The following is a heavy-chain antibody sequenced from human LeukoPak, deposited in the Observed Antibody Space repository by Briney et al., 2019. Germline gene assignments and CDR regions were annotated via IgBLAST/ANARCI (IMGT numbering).Heavy chain of an antibody. CDR3: ARRPYYCSGGSCYLWFDP. CDR2: IYHSGST. J-gene: IGHJ5*02. D-gene: IGHD2-15*01. CDR1: GGSISSGGYS. Sequence: SQTLSLTCAVSGGSISSGGYSWSWIRQPPGKGLEWIGYIYHSGSTNYNPSLKSRVTISVDKSKNQFSLKLSSVTAADTAVYYCARRPYYCSGGSCYLWFDPWGQGTLVTVSS. V-gene: IGHV4-30-2*01.